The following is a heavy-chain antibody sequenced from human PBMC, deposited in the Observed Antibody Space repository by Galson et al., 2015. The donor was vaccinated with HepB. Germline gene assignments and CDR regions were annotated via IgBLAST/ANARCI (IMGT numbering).Heavy chain of an antibody. CDR3: ARDLGFSITIFGVVSYGMDV. Sequence: SGYTFTSYGISWVRQAPGQGLEWMGWISAYNGNTNYAQKLQGRVTMTTDTSTSTAYMELRSLRSDDTAVYYCARDLGFSITIFGVVSYGMDVWGQGTTVTVSS. V-gene: IGHV1-18*04. D-gene: IGHD3-3*01. CDR1: GYTFTSYG. J-gene: IGHJ6*02. CDR2: ISAYNGNT.